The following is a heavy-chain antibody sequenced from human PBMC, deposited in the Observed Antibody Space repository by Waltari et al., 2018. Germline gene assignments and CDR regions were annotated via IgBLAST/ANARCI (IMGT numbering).Heavy chain of an antibody. Sequence: EVQLVESGGGLVKPGGSLRLSCAAPGFPFSRTTMNWVRQAPGKGLEWVSSISSSSSYIYYADSVKGRFTISRDNAKNSLYLQMNSLRAEDTAVYYCARDKQGNVDYWGQGTLVTVSS. J-gene: IGHJ4*02. D-gene: IGHD6-13*01. CDR1: GFPFSRTT. V-gene: IGHV3-21*01. CDR3: ARDKQGNVDY. CDR2: ISSSSSYI.